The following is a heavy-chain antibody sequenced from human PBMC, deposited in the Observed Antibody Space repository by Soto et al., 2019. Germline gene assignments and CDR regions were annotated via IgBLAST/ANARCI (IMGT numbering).Heavy chain of an antibody. Sequence: ASVKVPCKYCGYSFNSYSMYCVRPDPGQRLEWMGWINAGNGNTKYSQKFQGRVTITRDTSASTAYMELSSLRSEDTAVYYCARFYCSSTSCYYYGMDVWGQGTTVNVSA. J-gene: IGHJ6*01. CDR2: INAGNGNT. CDR3: ARFYCSSTSCYYYGMDV. CDR1: GYSFNSYS. V-gene: IGHV1-3*01. D-gene: IGHD2-2*01.